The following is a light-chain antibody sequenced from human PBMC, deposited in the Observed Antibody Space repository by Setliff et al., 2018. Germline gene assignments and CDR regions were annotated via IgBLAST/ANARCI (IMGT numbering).Light chain of an antibody. CDR1: SSDVGGYNY. CDR2: DVT. Sequence: QSVLTQPASVSGSPGQWITISCSGTSSDVGGYNYASWYQQHPGKAPKLMIYDVTNRPSGISNRFSGSKSGNTASLTISGLQAEDDADYYCSSYTTSGTYVFGTGTKVTV. CDR3: SSYTTSGTYV. J-gene: IGLJ1*01. V-gene: IGLV2-14*03.